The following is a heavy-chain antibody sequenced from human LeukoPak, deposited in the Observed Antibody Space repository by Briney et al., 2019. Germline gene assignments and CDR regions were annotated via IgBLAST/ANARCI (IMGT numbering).Heavy chain of an antibody. CDR1: GGSISPYY. D-gene: IGHD2-15*01. CDR3: ARDRGSAGGFDY. CDR2: IYSSGTT. V-gene: IGHV4-59*01. J-gene: IGHJ4*02. Sequence: SETLSLTCSVSGGSISPYYWSWIRQPPGKGLEWIGYIYSSGTTNYNPSLKSRVTISVDTSKNQFSLKLSSVTAADTAVYYCARDRGSAGGFDYWGQGTLVTVSS.